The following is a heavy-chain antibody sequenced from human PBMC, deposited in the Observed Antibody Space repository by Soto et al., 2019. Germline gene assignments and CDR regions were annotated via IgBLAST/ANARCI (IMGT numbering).Heavy chain of an antibody. Sequence: QVQLVQSGAEVKKPGASVKVSCKASGYTFTSYAMHWVRQAPGQRLEWMGWINAGNGNTKYSQKFQGRVTITRDTSASTAYMELSSLRSEDTAVYYCARDYDDILTGFGYYMDVWGKGTTVTVSS. J-gene: IGHJ6*03. D-gene: IGHD3-9*01. CDR2: INAGNGNT. CDR1: GYTFTSYA. CDR3: ARDYDDILTGFGYYMDV. V-gene: IGHV1-3*01.